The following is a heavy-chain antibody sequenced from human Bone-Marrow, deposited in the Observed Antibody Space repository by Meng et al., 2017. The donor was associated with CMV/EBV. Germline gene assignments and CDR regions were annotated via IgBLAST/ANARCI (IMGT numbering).Heavy chain of an antibody. D-gene: IGHD2/OR15-2a*01. J-gene: IGHJ4*02. V-gene: IGHV3-21*01. CDR1: GFTFSSYS. CDR3: ARVRNMAVDY. Sequence: GEYLMISCAASGFTFSSYSMNWVRQAPGKGLEWVSSISSSSSYIYYADSVKGLFTISRDNAKNLLYLQMNSLRAEETAGYYCARVRNMAVDYWGQGTLVTVSS. CDR2: ISSSSSYI.